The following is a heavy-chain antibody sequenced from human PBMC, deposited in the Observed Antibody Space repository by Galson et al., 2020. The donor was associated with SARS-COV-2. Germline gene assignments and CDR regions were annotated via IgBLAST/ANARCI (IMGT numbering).Heavy chain of an antibody. CDR3: ARGSSYYYGSGSYSSYYYYMDV. Sequence: SETMSLTCALYGGSFSGYYWSWIRQPPGKGLEWIGDINHSGSTNYNPSLKSRVTISVDTSKNQFSLKLSSVTAAATAVYYCARGSSYYYGSGSYSSYYYYMDVWGKGTTVTISS. CDR1: GGSFSGYY. J-gene: IGHJ6*03. V-gene: IGHV4-34*01. CDR2: INHSGST. D-gene: IGHD3-10*01.